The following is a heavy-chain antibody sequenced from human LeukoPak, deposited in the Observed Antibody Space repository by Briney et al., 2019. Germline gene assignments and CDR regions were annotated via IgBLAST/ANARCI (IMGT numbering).Heavy chain of an antibody. D-gene: IGHD7-27*01. J-gene: IGHJ4*02. CDR1: GFTFSSYA. Sequence: AGGSLRLSCAASGFTFSSYAMHWVHQAPGKGLEWVAVISYDGSNKYYADSVKGRFTISRDNSKNTLYLQMNSLRAEDTAVYYCARSPGPFDYWGQGTLVTVSS. CDR3: ARSPGPFDY. V-gene: IGHV3-30-3*01. CDR2: ISYDGSNK.